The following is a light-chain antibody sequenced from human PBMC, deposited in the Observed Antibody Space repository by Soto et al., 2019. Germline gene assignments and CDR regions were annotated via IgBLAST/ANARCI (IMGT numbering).Light chain of an antibody. J-gene: IGLJ3*02. V-gene: IGLV2-11*01. CDR3: CSYAGSYSWV. Sequence: QSALTQPRSVSGSPGQSVTISCTGTSSDVGGYNYVSWYQQHPGKAPKPMLYDVSKRPSGVPDRFSGSKSGNTASLTISGLQAEDEADYYCCSYAGSYSWVFGGGTKRTVL. CDR2: DVS. CDR1: SSDVGGYNY.